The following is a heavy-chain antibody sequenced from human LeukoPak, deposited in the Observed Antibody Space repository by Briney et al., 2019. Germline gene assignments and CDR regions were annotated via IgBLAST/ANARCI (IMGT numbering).Heavy chain of an antibody. Sequence: SGGSLRLSCAASGFTFSSYEMNWVRQAPGKGLEWVSYISSSGSTIYYADSVKGRFTISRDNAKNSLYLQMNSLRGEDTAVYYCARGHYSGSYPLHWFDPWGQGTLVTVSS. V-gene: IGHV3-48*03. CDR2: ISSSGSTI. CDR3: ARGHYSGSYPLHWFDP. J-gene: IGHJ5*02. CDR1: GFTFSSYE. D-gene: IGHD1-26*01.